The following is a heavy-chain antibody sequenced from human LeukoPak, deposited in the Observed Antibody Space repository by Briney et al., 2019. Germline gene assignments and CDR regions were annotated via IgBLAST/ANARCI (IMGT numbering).Heavy chain of an antibody. J-gene: IGHJ4*02. CDR2: ISSSSSYI. Sequence: GGSLRLSCAASGFTFSSYSMNWVRQAPGKGLEWVSSISSSSSYIYYADSVKGRFTISRDNAKNSLYLQMNSLRAEDTAEYYCAREIGYCSSTSCYTEGFFDYWGQGTLVTVSS. D-gene: IGHD2-2*02. V-gene: IGHV3-21*01. CDR3: AREIGYCSSTSCYTEGFFDY. CDR1: GFTFSSYS.